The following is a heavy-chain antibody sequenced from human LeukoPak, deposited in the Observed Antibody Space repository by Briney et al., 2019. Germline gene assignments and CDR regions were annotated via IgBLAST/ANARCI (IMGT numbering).Heavy chain of an antibody. D-gene: IGHD3-10*01. CDR2: IYYSGST. CDR1: GGSISSYY. J-gene: IGHJ6*02. CDR3: ARAYGGSGSYATYYYYYGMDV. V-gene: IGHV4-59*01. Sequence: KASETLSLTCTVSGGSISSYYWSWIRQPPGKGLEWIGYIYYSGSTNYNPSLKSRVTISVDTSKNQFSLKLSSVTAADTAAYYCARAYGGSGSYATYYYYYGMDVWGQGTTVTVSS.